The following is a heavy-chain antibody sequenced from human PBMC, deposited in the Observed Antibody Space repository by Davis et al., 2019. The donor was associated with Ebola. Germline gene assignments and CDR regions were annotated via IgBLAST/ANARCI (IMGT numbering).Heavy chain of an antibody. D-gene: IGHD1-14*01. CDR3: ARGVGMTRFDY. CDR1: GGSISSSNW. V-gene: IGHV4-4*02. Sequence: SETLSLTCAVSGGSISSSNWWSWVRQPPGKGLEWIGAIYHSGSTNYNPSLKSRVTISVDTSKNQFSLKLSSVTAADTAVYYCARGVGMTRFDYWGQGTLVTVSS. J-gene: IGHJ4*01. CDR2: IYHSGST.